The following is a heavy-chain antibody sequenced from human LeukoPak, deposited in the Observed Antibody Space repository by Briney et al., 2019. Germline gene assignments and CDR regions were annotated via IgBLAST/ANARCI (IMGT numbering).Heavy chain of an antibody. J-gene: IGHJ4*02. Sequence: SGTLSLMCTVCFHLISSYYRLCMRHPSAKALEPIGYIYTSGSTNYNPSLKSRVTISVDTSKNQFSLKLSSVTAADTAVYYCARHAPGSPAPHFDYWGQGTLVTVSS. D-gene: IGHD2-2*01. V-gene: IGHV4-4*09. CDR2: IYTSGST. CDR3: ARHAPGSPAPHFDY. CDR1: FHLISSYY.